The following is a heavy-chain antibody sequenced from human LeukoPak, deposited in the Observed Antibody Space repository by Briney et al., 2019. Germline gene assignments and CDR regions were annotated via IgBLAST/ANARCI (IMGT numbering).Heavy chain of an antibody. CDR2: ITSDGSSP. CDR3: VSLGYCSTSSCQP. D-gene: IGHD2-2*01. J-gene: IGHJ4*02. CDR1: GFTFSNYL. Sequence: GGSLRLSCAASGFTFSNYLMHWVRHAPGKGLVWVSRITSDGSSPHYADSVKGRFTISRDNAKNTLYLQMNSLTAEDTAVYYCVSLGYCSTSSCQPWGQGTLVTVSS. V-gene: IGHV3-74*01.